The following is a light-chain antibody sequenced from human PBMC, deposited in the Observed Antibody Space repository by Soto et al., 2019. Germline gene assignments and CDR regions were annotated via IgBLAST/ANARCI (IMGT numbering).Light chain of an antibody. J-gene: IGLJ1*01. CDR1: SSDVGAYNY. Sequence: QSVLTQHASGSGSPGQAITISCTGTSSDVGAYNYVSWYQQHPGKAPKLMIYDVTNRPSGVSNRFSGSKSGYTASLTISGLQAEDEADYYCSSYTTSSTYVFGTGTKVTVL. V-gene: IGLV2-14*03. CDR2: DVT. CDR3: SSYTTSSTYV.